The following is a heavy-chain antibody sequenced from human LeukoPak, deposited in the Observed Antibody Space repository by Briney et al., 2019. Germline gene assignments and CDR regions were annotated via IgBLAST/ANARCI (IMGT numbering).Heavy chain of an antibody. D-gene: IGHD5-12*01. V-gene: IGHV1-2*02. CDR2: INPNSGDT. J-gene: IGHJ4*02. Sequence: GASVKVSCKASGYIFTGYYMHWVRQAPGQGLEWMGWINPNSGDTNYAQKFQGRVTMTRDTSISTAYMELSRLRSDDTAVYYCARDRAVATIGGIDYWGQGTLVTVSS. CDR3: ARDRAVATIGGIDY. CDR1: GYIFTGYY.